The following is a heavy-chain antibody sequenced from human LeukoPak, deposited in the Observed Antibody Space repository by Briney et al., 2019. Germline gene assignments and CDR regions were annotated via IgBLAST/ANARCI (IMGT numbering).Heavy chain of an antibody. CDR2: INPNSGGT. D-gene: IGHD6-19*01. CDR3: ARDRGSGWTGTWYYYGMDV. V-gene: IGHV1-2*04. J-gene: IGHJ6*02. CDR1: GYTFTGYY. Sequence: ASVKVSCKASGYTFTGYYIHWVRQAPGQGLEWMGWINPNSGGTNYAQKFQGWVTMTRDTSISTAYMELSRLRSDDTAVYYCARDRGSGWTGTWYYYGMDVWGQGTTVTVSS.